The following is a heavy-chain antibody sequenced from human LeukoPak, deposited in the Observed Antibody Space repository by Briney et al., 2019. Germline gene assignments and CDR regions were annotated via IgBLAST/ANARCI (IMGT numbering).Heavy chain of an antibody. CDR3: ARESSVVRGVITDFDY. J-gene: IGHJ4*02. CDR2: IGGSGGST. V-gene: IGHV3-23*01. D-gene: IGHD3-10*01. Sequence: PGGSLRLSCAASGFTFNNYAMSWVRQAPGKGLEWVSSIGGSGGSTYYADSVKGRFTISRDNSNKTLHLQITSLRAEDTAIYYCARESSVVRGVITDFDYWGQGTLVTVSS. CDR1: GFTFNNYA.